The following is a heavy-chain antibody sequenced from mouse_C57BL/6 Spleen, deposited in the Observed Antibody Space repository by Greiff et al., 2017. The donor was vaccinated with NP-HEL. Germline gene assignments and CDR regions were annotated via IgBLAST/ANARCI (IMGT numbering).Heavy chain of an antibody. J-gene: IGHJ2*01. CDR2: INPNNGGT. D-gene: IGHD1-3*01. V-gene: IGHV1-26*01. Sequence: VQLQQSGPELVKPGASVKISCKASGYTFTDYYMNWVKQSHGKSLEWIGDINPNNGGTSYNQKFKGKATLTVDKSSSTAYMELRSLTAEDSAVYYCARDNYAVDYWGQGTTLTVSS. CDR3: ARDNYAVDY. CDR1: GYTFTDYY.